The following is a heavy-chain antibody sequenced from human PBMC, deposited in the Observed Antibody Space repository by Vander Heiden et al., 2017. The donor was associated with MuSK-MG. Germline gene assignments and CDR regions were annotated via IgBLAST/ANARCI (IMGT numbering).Heavy chain of an antibody. D-gene: IGHD3-16*01. CDR3: ASLSGVGGY. CDR1: GGSIRSSSYY. CDR2: IYYKGST. Sequence: QLQLQESGPGLVKPSETLSLTCTVSGGSIRSSSYYWGWIRQPPGKGLEWIGSIYYKGSTDDNPSLKSRVTISGDTSKNQLSMKINSVTAADTAVDDCASLSGVGGYWGQGTKVTVSS. V-gene: IGHV4-39*01. J-gene: IGHJ4*02.